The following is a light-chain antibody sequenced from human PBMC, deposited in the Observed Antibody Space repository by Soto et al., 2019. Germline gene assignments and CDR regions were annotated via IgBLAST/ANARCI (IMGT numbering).Light chain of an antibody. Sequence: DIQMTQSPSSLSTSVGDRVTITCRASQYINNYLNWYQQKPGKAPKLLIFAAYNLQSGVPSRFSGSGTGTDFTLNICSLQPEDFATYYCQQSYSSPPYTFGQGTKLDMK. CDR3: QQSYSSPPYT. CDR1: QYINNY. J-gene: IGKJ2*01. V-gene: IGKV1-39*01. CDR2: AAY.